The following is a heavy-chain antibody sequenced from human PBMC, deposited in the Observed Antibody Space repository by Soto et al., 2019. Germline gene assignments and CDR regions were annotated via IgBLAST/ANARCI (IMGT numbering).Heavy chain of an antibody. V-gene: IGHV3-23*01. CDR3: AKTATMTIRDGFDY. J-gene: IGHJ4*02. CDR1: GFTFSSYS. Sequence: EVHLLESGGGLVQPGGSLRLSCAASGFTFSSYSMSWVRQAPGKGLEWVSSINNNGGNTYYADSVKGRFTISRDNSKNTLYLQMNRLRAEDTALYYCAKTATMTIRDGFDYWGQRTLVTVS. D-gene: IGHD4-17*01. CDR2: INNNGGNT.